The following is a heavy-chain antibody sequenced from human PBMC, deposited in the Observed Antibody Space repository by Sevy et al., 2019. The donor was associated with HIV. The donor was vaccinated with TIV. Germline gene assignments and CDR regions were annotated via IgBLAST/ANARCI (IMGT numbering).Heavy chain of an antibody. CDR2: ISRSSNYI. J-gene: IGHJ6*02. CDR1: GFTFSTYS. D-gene: IGHD2-15*01. CDR3: ARVKAYCSGGSCYSTMGADV. V-gene: IGHV3-21*01. Sequence: GGSLRLSCAVSGFTFSTYSMTWVRQAPGKGLEWVSSISRSSNYIYYPDSVKGRFTISSDNAKNPQYLQMNSLRAEDTAVYYCARVKAYCSGGSCYSTMGADVWGQGTTVTVSS.